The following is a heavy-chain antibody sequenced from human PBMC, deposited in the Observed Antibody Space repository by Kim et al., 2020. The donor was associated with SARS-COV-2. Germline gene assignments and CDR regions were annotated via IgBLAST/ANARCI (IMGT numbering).Heavy chain of an antibody. Sequence: GGSLRLSCVASGFTFSDSGMHWVRQASGKGLEWVGGIRNSLNSYASGYGASGKCRFPISRDDSKNTAYLQINSLKIEDTAIYYCARMPGTTLAVGDSF. CDR3: ARMPGTTLAVGDSF. J-gene: IGHJ3*01. D-gene: IGHD1-1*01. CDR1: GFTFSDSG. CDR2: IRNSLNSYAS. V-gene: IGHV3-73*01.